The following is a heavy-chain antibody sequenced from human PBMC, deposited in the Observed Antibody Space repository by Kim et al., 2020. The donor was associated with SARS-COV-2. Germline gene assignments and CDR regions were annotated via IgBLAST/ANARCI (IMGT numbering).Heavy chain of an antibody. CDR2: ISGDGGST. V-gene: IGHV3-43*02. CDR1: GFTFDDYA. J-gene: IGHJ6*02. CDR3: AKRIFSRYYYGSGSYYLGPGMDV. Sequence: GGSLRLSCAASGFTFDDYAMHWVRQAPGKGLEWVSLISGDGGSTYYADSVKGRFTISRDNSKNSLYLQMNSLRTEDTALYYCAKRIFSRYYYGSGSYYLGPGMDVWGQGTTVTVSS. D-gene: IGHD3-10*01.